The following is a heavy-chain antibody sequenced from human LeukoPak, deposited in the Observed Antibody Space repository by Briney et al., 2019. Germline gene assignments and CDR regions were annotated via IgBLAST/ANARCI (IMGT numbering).Heavy chain of an antibody. D-gene: IGHD1-26*01. J-gene: IGHJ4*02. CDR1: GYSFTNYW. V-gene: IGHV5-51*01. Sequence: NRGESLKISCKGSGYSFTNYWIGWVRQMPRKGLEWMGIIYPGDSDTRYIPSFQGQVTISADKSINTAYLQWSSLKASDTAMYYCARRVDSYWFFDYWGQGALVTVSS. CDR3: ARRVDSYWFFDY. CDR2: IYPGDSDT.